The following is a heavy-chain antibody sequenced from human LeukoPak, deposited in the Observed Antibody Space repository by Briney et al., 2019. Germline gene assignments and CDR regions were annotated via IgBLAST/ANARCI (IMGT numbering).Heavy chain of an antibody. V-gene: IGHV3-21*01. D-gene: IGHD6-13*01. Sequence: GGSLRXSXAAXXFIFSNYSMNWVRQAPGKGLEWVSSISSSSSYIYYADSVKGRFTISRDNAKNSLYLQMNSLRAQGTAVSYCAILWQQLDGDYWGQGTLVTVSS. J-gene: IGHJ4*02. CDR3: AILWQQLDGDY. CDR1: XFIFSNYS. CDR2: ISSSSSYI.